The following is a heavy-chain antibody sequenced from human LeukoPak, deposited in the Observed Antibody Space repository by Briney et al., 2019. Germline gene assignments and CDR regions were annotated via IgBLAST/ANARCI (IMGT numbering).Heavy chain of an antibody. CDR2: IYYSGAT. Sequence: PSETLSLTCTVSGVSISSSIYYWAWIRQPPGKGLEWIGSIYYSGATYYNPSLKSRVTISIDTSKNQFYLKLSSVTAADTAVYYCATPYSGGYHGLDIWGQGTMVTVSS. V-gene: IGHV4-39*01. CDR1: GVSISSSIYY. D-gene: IGHD1-26*01. CDR3: ATPYSGGYHGLDI. J-gene: IGHJ3*02.